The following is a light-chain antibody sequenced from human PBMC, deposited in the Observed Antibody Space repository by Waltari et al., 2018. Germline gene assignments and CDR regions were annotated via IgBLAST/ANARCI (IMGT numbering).Light chain of an antibody. Sequence: DIQMTQSPSSLSASVGDRVTITCRASQSISRYLNWYQQKPGKAPKLLIYAASSLQSGVPSRFSGSGSGTDFTFTISSLQPEDFATYYCQQSYSTPPGTFGQGTKLEIK. CDR1: QSISRY. CDR2: AAS. J-gene: IGKJ2*02. V-gene: IGKV1-39*01. CDR3: QQSYSTPPGT.